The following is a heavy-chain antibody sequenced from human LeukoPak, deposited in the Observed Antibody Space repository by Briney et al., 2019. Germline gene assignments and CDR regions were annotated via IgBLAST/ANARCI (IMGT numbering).Heavy chain of an antibody. CDR2: FDPEDGET. D-gene: IGHD4-23*01. Sequence: ASVKVSCKVSGYTLTELSMHWVRQAPGKGLEWMGGFDPEDGETIYAQKFQGRVTMTEDTSTDTAYMELSSLRSEDTAVYYCARREATVAIPQVGMDVWGQGTTVTVSS. V-gene: IGHV1-24*01. CDR1: GYTLTELS. J-gene: IGHJ6*02. CDR3: ARREATVAIPQVGMDV.